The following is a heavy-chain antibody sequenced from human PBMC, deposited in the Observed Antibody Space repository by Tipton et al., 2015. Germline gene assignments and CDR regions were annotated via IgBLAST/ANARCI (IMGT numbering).Heavy chain of an antibody. D-gene: IGHD4-17*01. CDR3: ARIPKRDGDSFDL. CDR2: IYFSGST. J-gene: IGHJ4*02. CDR1: GASIGSGGTY. Sequence: TLSLTCTVSGASIGSGGTYWSWIRQFPGKGLEWIGHIYFSGSTFYSPSLKSRLTISKDTSKNQLFPKLTSVTAADTAIYYCARIPKRDGDSFDLWGRGTLVTVSS. V-gene: IGHV4-31*03.